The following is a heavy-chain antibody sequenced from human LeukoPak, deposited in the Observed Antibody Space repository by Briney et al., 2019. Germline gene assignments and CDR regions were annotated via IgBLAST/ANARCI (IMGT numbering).Heavy chain of an antibody. CDR1: GFSLSTIGVG. Sequence: SGPTLVNPTQTLTLTCTFSGFSLSTIGVGVSWIRQPPGKALEWLAVTYWNNDKSYSPSLKSRLTITKDTSKNQVVLIMTTMDTADTATYYCAHKGRGSGSYSVRGPGTLVTVSS. CDR3: AHKGRGSGSYSV. J-gene: IGHJ4*02. CDR2: TYWNNDK. D-gene: IGHD3-10*01. V-gene: IGHV2-5*01.